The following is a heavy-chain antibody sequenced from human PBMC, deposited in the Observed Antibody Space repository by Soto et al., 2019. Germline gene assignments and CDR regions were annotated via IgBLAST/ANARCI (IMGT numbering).Heavy chain of an antibody. D-gene: IGHD1-26*01. CDR1: GFTFTGYG. CDR3: AKGKGVGAAPDGANC. J-gene: IGHJ4*02. V-gene: IGHV3-23*01. CDR2: VRSDGDTT. Sequence: EVQVLESGGGLVQPGGSLRLSCAASGFTFTGYGMNWVRQAPGKGLEWVSGVRSDGDTTYNAESVKGRFTVSRDTSKNAVYLQMNGLRVEDTAVYYCAKGKGVGAAPDGANCWGQGTLVTVSP.